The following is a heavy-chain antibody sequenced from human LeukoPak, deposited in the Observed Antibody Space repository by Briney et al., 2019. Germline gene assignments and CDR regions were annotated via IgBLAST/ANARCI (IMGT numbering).Heavy chain of an antibody. J-gene: IGHJ3*02. CDR1: GASVISGDYC. CDR3: AREQRITMIGQGPPAAFDI. D-gene: IGHD3-22*01. CDR2: IYYGGST. V-gene: IGHV4-30-4*01. Sequence: PSQSLSLACSVSGASVISGDYCWGCTRPPPGKCLEWVGYIYYGGSTTYSPSSNERVTISVDTSKKQFSLKLSSVTAADTAVYYCAREQRITMIGQGPPAAFDIWGQGTMVTVSS.